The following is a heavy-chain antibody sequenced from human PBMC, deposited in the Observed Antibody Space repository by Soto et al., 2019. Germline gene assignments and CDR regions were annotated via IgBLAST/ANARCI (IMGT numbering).Heavy chain of an antibody. D-gene: IGHD2-15*01. V-gene: IGHV3-30*18. CDR3: AKGCGTGSSCYILDY. J-gene: IGHJ4*02. CDR1: GLTFSNYG. Sequence: QVHLVESGGGVVQPGRSLRLSCEVSGLTFSNYGMHWVRQAPGKGVEWVAVISNEVRDERYADSVKARFTISRDNSKNTLYLQMSSLRAEDTAGYYCAKGCGTGSSCYILDYWGQGTLVTVSS. CDR2: ISNEVRDE.